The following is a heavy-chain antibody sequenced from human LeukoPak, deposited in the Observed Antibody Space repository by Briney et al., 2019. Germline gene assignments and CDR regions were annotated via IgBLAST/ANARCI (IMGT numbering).Heavy chain of an antibody. D-gene: IGHD2-8*01. J-gene: IGHJ5*02. V-gene: IGHV4-59*01. Sequence: SETLSLTCSVSGGSTRRNYWNWIRQPPGKGPEWIGYIFYGGTTNYNPSLKGRVTISIDTSKNQFSLQLNSVTASDTAIYYCARDGRNCTNDYCYTYFDPWGPGILVTVSS. CDR2: IFYGGTT. CDR1: GGSTRRNY. CDR3: ARDGRNCTNDYCYTYFDP.